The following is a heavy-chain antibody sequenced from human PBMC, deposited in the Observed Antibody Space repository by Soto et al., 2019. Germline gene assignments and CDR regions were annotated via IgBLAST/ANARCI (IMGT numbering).Heavy chain of an antibody. Sequence: ASVKVSCKASGYTFTSYAMHWVRQAPGQRLEWMGWIDAGNGNTKYSQKFQGRVTITRDTSASTAYMELSSLRSEDTAVYYCAREAGVRFLEWLPLDYWGQGTLVTVSS. CDR3: AREAGVRFLEWLPLDY. J-gene: IGHJ4*02. CDR2: IDAGNGNT. CDR1: GYTFTSYA. V-gene: IGHV1-3*01. D-gene: IGHD3-3*01.